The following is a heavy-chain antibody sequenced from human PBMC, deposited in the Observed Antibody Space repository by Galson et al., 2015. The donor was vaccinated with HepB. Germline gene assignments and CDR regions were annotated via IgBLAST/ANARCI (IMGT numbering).Heavy chain of an antibody. CDR3: ARVEDYYGSGTRSDP. V-gene: IGHV1-18*04. CDR2: ISGYNGYT. D-gene: IGHD3-10*01. J-gene: IGHJ5*02. Sequence: SVKVSCKASGYNFTSYGISWVRQAPGQGLEWMGWISGYNGYTNFMQKFQDRLTMTTDTATSTAYMELRSLTSDDTAVYYCARVEDYYGSGTRSDPWGQGTLVTVSA. CDR1: GYNFTSYG.